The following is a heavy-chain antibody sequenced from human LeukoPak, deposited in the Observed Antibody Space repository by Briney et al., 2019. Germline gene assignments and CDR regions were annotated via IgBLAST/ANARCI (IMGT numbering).Heavy chain of an antibody. Sequence: ASVKVSCKVSGYTLTELSMHWVRQAPGKGLEWMGGFDPEDGETIYAQKFQGRVTMTEDTSTDTAYMELSSLRSEDTAVYYCATTLITMIVVVGDAFDIWGQGTMVTVSS. CDR1: GYTLTELS. J-gene: IGHJ3*02. V-gene: IGHV1-24*01. D-gene: IGHD3-22*01. CDR3: ATTLITMIVVVGDAFDI. CDR2: FDPEDGET.